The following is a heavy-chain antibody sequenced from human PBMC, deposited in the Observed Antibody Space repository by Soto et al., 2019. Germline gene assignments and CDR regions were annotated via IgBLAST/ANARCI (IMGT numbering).Heavy chain of an antibody. CDR1: GYSFTSYW. D-gene: IGHD2-2*01. CDR3: ARHEGPVVVPAAGHNWFDP. CDR2: IDPSDSYT. Sequence: PGESLKISCKGSGYSFTSYWISWVRQMPGKGLEWMGRIDPSDSYTNYSPSSQGHVTISADKSISTAYLQWSSLKASDTAMYYCARHEGPVVVPAAGHNWFDPWGQGTLVTVSS. J-gene: IGHJ5*02. V-gene: IGHV5-10-1*01.